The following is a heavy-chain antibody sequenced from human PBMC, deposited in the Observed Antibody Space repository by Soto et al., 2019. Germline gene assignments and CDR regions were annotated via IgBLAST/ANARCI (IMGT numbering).Heavy chain of an antibody. V-gene: IGHV3-23*01. D-gene: IGHD6-13*01. CDR3: AKRPLTAAGFDY. CDR2: ITGSGGGT. CDR1: GFTFSNYA. Sequence: ESGGGLVQPGGSLRLSCAASGFTFSNYAMTWVRQAPGKGLEWVSVITGSGGGTYFVDSVKGRFTISRDNCKNTVYLQMNSLRAEDTAVYYCAKRPLTAAGFDYWGQGTLVTVSS. J-gene: IGHJ4*02.